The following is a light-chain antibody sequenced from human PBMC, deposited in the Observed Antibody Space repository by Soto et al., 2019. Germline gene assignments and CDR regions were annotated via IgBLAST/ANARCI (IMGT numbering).Light chain of an antibody. Sequence: EIVMTQSPATLSVSPGERAILSCRASQSVSSNLACYQQKPGQAPRLLIYGASTRATGIPARFSGSGSGTEFTLTISSLQSEDFAVYYCQQYSNWPPLTFGGGTKVESK. CDR2: GAS. CDR1: QSVSSN. V-gene: IGKV3-15*01. CDR3: QQYSNWPPLT. J-gene: IGKJ4*01.